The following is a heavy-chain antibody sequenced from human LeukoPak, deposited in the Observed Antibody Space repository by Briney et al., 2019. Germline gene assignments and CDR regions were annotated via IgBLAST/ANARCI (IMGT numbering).Heavy chain of an antibody. V-gene: IGHV3-74*01. CDR2: INTDGSST. CDR1: GFTFSSYW. D-gene: IGHD3-22*01. J-gene: IGHJ4*02. CDR3: ARATWDSSGYYYAY. Sequence: GGSLRLSCAAPGFTFSSYWMHWVRQAPGKGLLWVSRINTDGSSTYYADSVKGRFTISRDNAKNSLYLQMNSLRAEDTAVYYCARATWDSSGYYYAYWGQGTLVTVSS.